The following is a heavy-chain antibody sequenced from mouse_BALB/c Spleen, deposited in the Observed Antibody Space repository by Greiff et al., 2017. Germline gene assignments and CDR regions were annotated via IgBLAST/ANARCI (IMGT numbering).Heavy chain of an antibody. CDR2: INPGSGGT. J-gene: IGHJ3*01. D-gene: IGHD1-1*02. CDR3: ASGGNCAY. Sequence: QVQLKESGAELVRPGTSVKVSCKASGYAFTNYLIEWVKQRPGQGLEWIGVINPGSGGTNYNEKFKGKATLTAAKSSSTAYMQLSSLISYDSAVYFCASGGNCAYWGQGTLVTVSA. V-gene: IGHV1-54*01. CDR1: GYAFTNYL.